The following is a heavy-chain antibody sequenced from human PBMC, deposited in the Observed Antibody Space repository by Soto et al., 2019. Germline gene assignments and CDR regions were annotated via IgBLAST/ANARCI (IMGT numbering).Heavy chain of an antibody. CDR1: GFTFSSYS. D-gene: IGHD6-13*01. V-gene: IGHV3-48*02. J-gene: IGHJ4*02. Sequence: EVQLVESGGGLVQPGGSLRLSCAASGFTFSSYSMSWVRQAPGKGLEWVSYISSGSSTTYYADSVKGRFTISRDNARNSMHLQINSLRDEDTAVYYCACLSSSWYQVYWGQGTRVTVSS. CDR2: ISSGSSTT. CDR3: ACLSSSWYQVY.